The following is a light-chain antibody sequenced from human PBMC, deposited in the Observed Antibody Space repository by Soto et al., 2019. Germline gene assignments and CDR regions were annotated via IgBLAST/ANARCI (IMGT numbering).Light chain of an antibody. CDR2: GAS. J-gene: IGKJ1*01. Sequence: EIVMTQSHATLSVSPGASAPLSCKASQSVSSNLAWYQQKTGQAYRLLIYGASTRATGIPARFSGRGSGTECTLTISSLQSEEFAVDDCKQYNNWLWSFGHGTKVVI. V-gene: IGKV3-15*01. CDR3: KQYNNWLWS. CDR1: QSVSSN.